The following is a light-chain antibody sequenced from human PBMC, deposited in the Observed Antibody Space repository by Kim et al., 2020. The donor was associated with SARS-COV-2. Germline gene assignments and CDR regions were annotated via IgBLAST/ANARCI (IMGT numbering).Light chain of an antibody. CDR3: SAGTSSSTNWV. CDR1: SNDVCGY. J-gene: IGLJ3*02. V-gene: IGLV2-14*03. CDR2: GVS. Sequence: PGRSITTSFTVTSNDVCGYVSWYQQHPGKAPNLMIYGVSNRPSGVSNRFSGSNSGNTASLTISGLQAEDEADYYCSAGTSSSTNWVFGGGTQLTVL.